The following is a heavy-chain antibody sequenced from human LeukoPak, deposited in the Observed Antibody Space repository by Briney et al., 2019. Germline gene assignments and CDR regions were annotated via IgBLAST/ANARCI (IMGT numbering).Heavy chain of an antibody. CDR2: INHSGST. D-gene: IGHD3-3*01. CDR1: GGSFSGYY. J-gene: IGHJ4*02. CDR3: ARGSSFGVVNRLDY. Sequence: SETLSLTRAVYGGSFSGYYWSWIRQPPGKGLEWIGEINHSGSTNYNPSLKSRVTISVDTSKNQFSLKLSSVTAADTAVYYCARGSSFGVVNRLDYWGQGTLVTVSS. V-gene: IGHV4-34*01.